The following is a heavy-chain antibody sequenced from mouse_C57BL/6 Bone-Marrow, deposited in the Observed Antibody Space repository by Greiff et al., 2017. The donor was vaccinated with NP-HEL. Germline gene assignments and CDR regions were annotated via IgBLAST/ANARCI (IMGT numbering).Heavy chain of an antibody. CDR1: GFTFSDYG. J-gene: IGHJ3*01. V-gene: IGHV5-17*01. CDR2: ISRGSSTI. Sequence: EVQLVESGGGLVKPGGSLKLSCAASGFTFSDYGMHWVRQAPEKGLEWVAYISRGSSTIYYADTVKGRFTISRDNAKNTLFLQLTSLRSEDTAMYYCARPWFAYWGQGTLVTVSA. CDR3: ARPWFAY.